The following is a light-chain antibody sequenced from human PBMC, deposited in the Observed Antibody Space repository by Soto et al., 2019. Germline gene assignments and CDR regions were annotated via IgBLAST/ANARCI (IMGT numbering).Light chain of an antibody. V-gene: IGLV2-14*01. CDR1: SSDVGGYNY. Sequence: QSALTQPASVSGSPGQSITISCTGTSSDVGGYNYVSCYHQHPGKAPQLMIYEVSNRPSGVSNRFSGSNSGNSASLAISGLQAEHEADYYCTSYTRSSTWVFGGGTKLTVL. CDR2: EVS. CDR3: TSYTRSSTWV. J-gene: IGLJ3*02.